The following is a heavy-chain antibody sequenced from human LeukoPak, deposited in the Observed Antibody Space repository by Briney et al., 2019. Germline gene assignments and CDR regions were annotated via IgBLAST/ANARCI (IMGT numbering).Heavy chain of an antibody. CDR3: AREVTAYRTRLAMWFDS. CDR2: ILYDGSKK. J-gene: IGHJ5*01. Sequence: PGGSLRLSCVASGFTFSHYSLHWVRQAPGKGLEWVTLILYDGSKKYYTDSVRGRFTISRDDSKNTLYLQMNSLRYDDTAVYYCAREVTAYRTRLAMWFDSWGQGTLVIVSS. V-gene: IGHV3-30-3*01. D-gene: IGHD4-11*01. CDR1: GFTFSHYS.